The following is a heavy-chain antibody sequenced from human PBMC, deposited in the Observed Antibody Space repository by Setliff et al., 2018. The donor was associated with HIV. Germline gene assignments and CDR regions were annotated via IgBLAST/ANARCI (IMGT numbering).Heavy chain of an antibody. D-gene: IGHD3-3*01. CDR3: ARESFWSGYSPGGFDY. CDR1: GGTFNNYA. J-gene: IGHJ4*02. Sequence: AASVKVSCKASGGTFNNYAISWLRQAPGQGLVWMGKIIPILGTANYAQKFQGRATITADESTSTAYMELSSLRSEDTAVYYCARESFWSGYSPGGFDYWGQGTLVTVSS. CDR2: IIPILGTA. V-gene: IGHV1-69*11.